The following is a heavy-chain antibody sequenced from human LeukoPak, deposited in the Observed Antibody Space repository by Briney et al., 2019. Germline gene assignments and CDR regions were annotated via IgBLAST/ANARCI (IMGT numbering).Heavy chain of an antibody. Sequence: ASVKVYCKASGYTFTGYYMHWVRQAPGQGLKWMGWINPNSGGTNYAQKFQVRVTMTRDTSISTAYMELSRLRSDDTAVYYCARVEEGIAALFDYWGQGTLVTVSS. D-gene: IGHD6-13*01. CDR2: INPNSGGT. CDR3: ARVEEGIAALFDY. J-gene: IGHJ4*02. V-gene: IGHV1-2*02. CDR1: GYTFTGYY.